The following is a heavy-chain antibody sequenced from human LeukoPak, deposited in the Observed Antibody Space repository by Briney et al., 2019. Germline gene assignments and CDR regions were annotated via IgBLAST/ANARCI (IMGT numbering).Heavy chain of an antibody. Sequence: GASVKVSCKASGGTFSSYAISWVRQAPGQGLEWMGGIIPIFGTANYAQKFQGRVTITADESTSTAYMELSSLRSEDTAVYYCARVPSNYYDSSGYFDYWGQGTLVTVSS. CDR1: GGTFSSYA. D-gene: IGHD3-22*01. CDR3: ARVPSNYYDSSGYFDY. J-gene: IGHJ4*02. V-gene: IGHV1-69*13. CDR2: IIPIFGTA.